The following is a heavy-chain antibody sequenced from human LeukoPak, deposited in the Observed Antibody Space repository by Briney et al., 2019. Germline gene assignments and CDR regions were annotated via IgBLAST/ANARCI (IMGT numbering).Heavy chain of an antibody. CDR3: ARVGHVRGVIRGRYYFDY. Sequence: ASVKVSCKASGYTFTSYGISWVRQAPGQGLEWMGWISAYNGNTNYAQKLQGRVTMTTDTSTSTAYMELRSLRSDDTAVYYCARVGHVRGVIRGRYYFDYWGQGTLVTVSS. J-gene: IGHJ4*02. CDR2: ISAYNGNT. V-gene: IGHV1-18*01. CDR1: GYTFTSYG. D-gene: IGHD3-10*01.